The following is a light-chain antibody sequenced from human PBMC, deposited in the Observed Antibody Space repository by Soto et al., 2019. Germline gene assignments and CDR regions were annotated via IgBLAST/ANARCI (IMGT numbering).Light chain of an antibody. Sequence: QSVLTQPASVSGSPGQSITISCTGTSSDVGGYNYVSWYQQHPGKAPKLMIYDVSNRPSGVSNRFSGSKSGNTASLTISGLQAEEEADYYCSSYTSSSHVVFGGGTQLTVL. CDR3: SSYTSSSHVV. V-gene: IGLV2-14*01. J-gene: IGLJ2*01. CDR2: DVS. CDR1: SSDVGGYNY.